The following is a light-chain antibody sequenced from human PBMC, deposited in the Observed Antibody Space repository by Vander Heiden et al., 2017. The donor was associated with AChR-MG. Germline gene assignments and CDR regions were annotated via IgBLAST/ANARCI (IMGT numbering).Light chain of an antibody. CDR1: QSISSY. J-gene: IGKJ1*01. CDR3: QQSNSTPST. CDR2: AAS. V-gene: IGKV1-39*01. Sequence: DIQLTQPPSSLSASVGDRVTITCRASQSISSYLDWYQQKPGEAPKLLIYAASSLQSGVPSRFSGSGSGTDFTLTISSLQPEDFATYYCQQSNSTPSTFGQGTKVEIK.